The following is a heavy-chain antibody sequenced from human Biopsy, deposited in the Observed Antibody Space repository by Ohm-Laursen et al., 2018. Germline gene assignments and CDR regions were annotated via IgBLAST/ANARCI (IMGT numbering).Heavy chain of an antibody. CDR1: GGSFTGHY. CDR3: ARLGSGDYFPTFFDF. CDR2: IFYSANT. J-gene: IGHJ4*02. D-gene: IGHD5-12*01. V-gene: IGHV4-31*03. Sequence: TLSLTCTVSGGSFTGHYWNWIRRHPGKGLEWIGNIFYSANTYYNPSLKSRVTISVGTSKNQFSLKLSSVTAADTAVYYCARLGSGDYFPTFFDFWGQGALVTVSS.